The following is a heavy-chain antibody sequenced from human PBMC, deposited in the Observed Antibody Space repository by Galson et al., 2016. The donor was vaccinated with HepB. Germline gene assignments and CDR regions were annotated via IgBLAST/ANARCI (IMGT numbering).Heavy chain of an antibody. CDR2: INPSGGST. CDR1: GYAFASYN. V-gene: IGHV1-46*01. D-gene: IGHD4-17*01. J-gene: IGHJ4*02. CDR3: AYDYGDYNFDY. Sequence: SVKVSCKASGYAFASYNMHWVRQAPGQGLEWMGIINPSGGSTNYAQKFQGRVTMTRDTSTSTVYMELSILRSEDTAVYYCAYDYGDYNFDYWGQGTLVTVSS.